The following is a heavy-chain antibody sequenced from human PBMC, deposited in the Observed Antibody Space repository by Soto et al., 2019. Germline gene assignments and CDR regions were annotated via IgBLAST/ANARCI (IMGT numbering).Heavy chain of an antibody. Sequence: GSLRLSCAASVFTFSSYAMHWVRQAPGKGLEWVAVISYDGSNKYYADSVKGRFTISRDNSKNTLYLQMNSLRAEDTAVYYCARDREHIYFDYWGQGTLVTVSS. CDR1: VFTFSSYA. CDR2: ISYDGSNK. V-gene: IGHV3-30-3*01. J-gene: IGHJ4*02. CDR3: ARDREHIYFDY. D-gene: IGHD1-1*01.